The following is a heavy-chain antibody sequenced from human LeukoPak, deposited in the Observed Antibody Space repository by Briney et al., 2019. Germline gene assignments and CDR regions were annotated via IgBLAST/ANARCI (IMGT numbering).Heavy chain of an antibody. CDR1: GGTFSSYA. CDR3: ARPDQYYYYGTDV. Sequence: ASVKVSCKASGGTFSSYAISWVRQAPGQGLEWMGGIIPIFGTANYAQKFQGRVTITADESTSTAYMELSSLRSEDTAVYYCARPDQYYYYGTDVWGQGTTVTVSS. D-gene: IGHD2-2*01. V-gene: IGHV1-69*13. J-gene: IGHJ6*02. CDR2: IIPIFGTA.